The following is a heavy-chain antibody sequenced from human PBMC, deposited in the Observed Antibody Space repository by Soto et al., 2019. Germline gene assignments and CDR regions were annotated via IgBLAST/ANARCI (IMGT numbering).Heavy chain of an antibody. CDR2: ISAYNDNT. CDR1: GYTFTNYG. Sequence: QIQLVQSGAEVKKAGASVKVSCKASGYTFTNYGISWVRQALGQGLEWMGWISAYNDNTNHAQKFQGRVTLTTDTSTRTADMELRSLTSDDTAVYYCAREGYYYGSGSYSPPRYYGMDVWGQGTTVTVFS. CDR3: AREGYYYGSGSYSPPRYYGMDV. V-gene: IGHV1-18*01. D-gene: IGHD3-10*01. J-gene: IGHJ6*02.